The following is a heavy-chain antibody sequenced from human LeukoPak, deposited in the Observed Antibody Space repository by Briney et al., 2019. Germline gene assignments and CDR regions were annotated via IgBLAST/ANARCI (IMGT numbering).Heavy chain of an antibody. J-gene: IGHJ6*02. V-gene: IGHV3-48*03. CDR3: ARDSSSSNYYYGMDV. CDR2: ISSSGSTI. CDR1: GFTFSSYE. D-gene: IGHD6-6*01. Sequence: PGGSLRLSCAASGFTFSSYEMNWVRQAPGKGLEWVSYISSSGSTIYYADSVKGRFTISRDNAKNSLYLQMNSLRAEDTAVYYCARDSSSSNYYYGMDVWGQGTTVTVSS.